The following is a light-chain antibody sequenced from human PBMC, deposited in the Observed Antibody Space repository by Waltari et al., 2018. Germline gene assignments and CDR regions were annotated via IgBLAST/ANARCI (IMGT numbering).Light chain of an antibody. CDR1: QSIGKY. CDR2: EAS. V-gene: IGKV3-20*01. Sequence: EIVLTQSPGTLSLSPGERATLSCRASQSIGKYLVWYQQKPGQAPRLLIYEASIRATGIPDRFSGSGSGTDFSLIISRLEPEDFAVYYCQKYEALPATFGQGTKVEIK. J-gene: IGKJ1*01. CDR3: QKYEALPAT.